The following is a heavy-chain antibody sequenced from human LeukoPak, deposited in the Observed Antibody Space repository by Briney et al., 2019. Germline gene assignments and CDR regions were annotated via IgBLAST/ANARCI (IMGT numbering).Heavy chain of an antibody. CDR3: VKDLYKGDSSSWYYFDY. D-gene: IGHD6-13*01. CDR2: ISGNGGST. V-gene: IGHV3-64D*06. Sequence: GGSLRLSCSASGFIIGNYAMHWGRQAPGKGLEYVSAISGNGGSTYYADSVKGRFTISRDNSKNNLYLQMSSLRAQDTAIYHCVKDLYKGDSSSWYYFDYWGQGTLVTVSS. J-gene: IGHJ4*02. CDR1: GFIIGNYA.